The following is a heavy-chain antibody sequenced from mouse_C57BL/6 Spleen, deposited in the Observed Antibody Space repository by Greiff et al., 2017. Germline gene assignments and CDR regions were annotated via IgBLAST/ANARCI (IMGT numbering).Heavy chain of an antibody. V-gene: IGHV1-54*01. Sequence: VQLQQSGAELVRPGTSVKVSCKASGYAFTNYLIEWVKQRPGQGLEWIGVINPGSGGTNYNEKFKGKATLTADKSSSTAYMQLSSLTSEDSAVYFCARGDYLYYFGYWGQGTTLTVSS. CDR2: INPGSGGT. CDR3: ARGDYLYYFGY. D-gene: IGHD2-4*01. J-gene: IGHJ2*01. CDR1: GYAFTNYL.